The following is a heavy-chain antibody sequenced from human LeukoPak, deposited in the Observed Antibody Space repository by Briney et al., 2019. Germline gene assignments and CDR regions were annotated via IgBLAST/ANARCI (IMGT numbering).Heavy chain of an antibody. CDR3: AKDMGGSGSPGLGMDV. V-gene: IGHV3-30-3*01. CDR1: GFTFSSYA. CDR2: ISYDGSNK. D-gene: IGHD3-10*01. J-gene: IGHJ6*02. Sequence: PGRSLRLSCAASGFTFSSYAMHWVRQAPGKGLEWVAAISYDGSNKYYADSVKGRFTISRDNSKNTLYLQMNSLRAEDTAVYYCAKDMGGSGSPGLGMDVWGQGTTVTVSS.